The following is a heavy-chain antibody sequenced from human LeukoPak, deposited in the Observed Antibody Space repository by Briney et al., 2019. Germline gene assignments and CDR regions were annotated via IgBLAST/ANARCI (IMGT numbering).Heavy chain of an antibody. CDR1: GFTFSGFA. J-gene: IGHJ6*02. Sequence: GGSLRLSCAASGFTFSGFAMHWARQASGKGLEWVGRIRSKADSYATAYPASVKGRFTISRDDSKNTAYLQMNSLKTEDTAVYYCTRLKGSGNSYEYDYYGMDVWGQGTTVTVSS. CDR2: IRSKADSYAT. D-gene: IGHD3-10*01. CDR3: TRLKGSGNSYEYDYYGMDV. V-gene: IGHV3-73*01.